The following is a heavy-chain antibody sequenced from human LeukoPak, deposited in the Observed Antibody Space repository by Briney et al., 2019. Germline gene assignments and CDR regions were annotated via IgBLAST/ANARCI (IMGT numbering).Heavy chain of an antibody. D-gene: IGHD2-8*01. Sequence: GGSLRLSCAASGFIFSDYPLHWVRQAPGKGLEWVAFIHYDVSTKWCADSVKGRFTISRDNSKNTLYLQMYSLRAEDTAVYYCARDPERGVYFEYWGQGALVTVSS. J-gene: IGHJ4*02. CDR1: GFIFSDYP. V-gene: IGHV3-30*02. CDR2: IHYDVSTK. CDR3: ARDPERGVYFEY.